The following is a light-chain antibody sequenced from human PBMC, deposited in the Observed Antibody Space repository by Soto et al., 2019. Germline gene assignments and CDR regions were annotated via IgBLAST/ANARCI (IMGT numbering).Light chain of an antibody. CDR2: RTS. Sequence: EIVLTQSPGTLSLSPGERATLSCRASQSVSSSYLAWYQQKPGQAPRLLIYRTSNRATGIPDRFSGSGSGTDFTLTISRLEPEDFALFFCQHYDGSLWTFGQGTKVDIK. CDR3: QHYDGSLWT. CDR1: QSVSSSY. J-gene: IGKJ1*01. V-gene: IGKV3-20*01.